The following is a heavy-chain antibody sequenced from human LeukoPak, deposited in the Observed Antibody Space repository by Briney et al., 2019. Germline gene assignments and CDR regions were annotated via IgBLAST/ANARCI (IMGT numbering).Heavy chain of an antibody. J-gene: IGHJ3*02. D-gene: IGHD3-3*01. CDR2: IYYSGST. V-gene: IGHV4-61*01. CDR3: ARSEDFWSGYYPLMGAFDI. Sequence: MTSETLSLICTVSGGSVSSGSYYWSWIRQPPGKGLEWIGYIYYSGSTNYNPSLKSRVTISVDTSKNQSSLKLSSVTAADTAVYYCARSEDFWSGYYPLMGAFDIWGQGTMVTVSS. CDR1: GGSVSSGSYY.